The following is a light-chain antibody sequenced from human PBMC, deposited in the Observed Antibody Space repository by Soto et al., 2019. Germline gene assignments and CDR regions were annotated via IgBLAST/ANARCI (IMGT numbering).Light chain of an antibody. CDR2: EVS. J-gene: IGLJ1*01. V-gene: IGLV2-14*01. CDR1: SSDVGGYNH. CDR3: SSYTSSRTYV. Sequence: QSALTQPASVSGSPGQSITISCTGTSSDVGGYNHVSWYQQQPGKAPKVMIYEVSNRPSGVSDRFSGSKFGNTASLTISGLQAEDEADYYCSSYTSSRTYVFGSGTKLTVL.